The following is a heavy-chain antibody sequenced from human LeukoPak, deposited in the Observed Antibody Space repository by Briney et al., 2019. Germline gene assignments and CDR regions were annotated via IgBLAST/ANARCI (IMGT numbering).Heavy chain of an antibody. CDR2: IYYSGST. Sequence: SETLSLTCTVSGGSISSYYWSWVRQPPGKGLEWIGYIYYSGSTNYNPSLKSRVTISVDTSKNQFFLKLSSVTAADTAVYYCARFRGDGYNYVPDYWGQGTLVTVSS. D-gene: IGHD5-24*01. CDR1: GGSISSYY. V-gene: IGHV4-59*12. CDR3: ARFRGDGYNYVPDY. J-gene: IGHJ4*02.